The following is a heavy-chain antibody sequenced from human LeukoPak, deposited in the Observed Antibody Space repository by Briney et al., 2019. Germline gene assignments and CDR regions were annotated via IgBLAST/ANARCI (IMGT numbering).Heavy chain of an antibody. Sequence: GRSLRLSCAASGFTFSSYGMHWVRQAPGKGLEWVAVIWYDGSNKYYADSVKGRFTISRDNSKNTLYLQMNSLRAEDTAVYYCAKVGYYYDSSGYYYPHGAFDIWGQGTMVTVSS. CDR2: IWYDGSNK. CDR3: AKVGYYYDSSGYYYPHGAFDI. D-gene: IGHD3-22*01. J-gene: IGHJ3*02. CDR1: GFTFSSYG. V-gene: IGHV3-33*06.